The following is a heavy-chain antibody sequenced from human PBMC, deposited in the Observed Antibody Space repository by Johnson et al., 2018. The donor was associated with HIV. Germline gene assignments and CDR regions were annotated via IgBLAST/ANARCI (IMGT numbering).Heavy chain of an antibody. J-gene: IGHJ3*02. CDR2: ISYDGNNK. V-gene: IGHV3-30*18. Sequence: QVQLVESGGGVVQPGRSLRLSCAASGFTFSSYGMHWVRQAPGKGLEWVAVISYDGNNKYYVDSVKGRFTISRDNSKNTLYLQMNSRRPEDTAVYYCAKERRAPRAFDIWGQGTMVTVSS. CDR1: GFTFSSYG. CDR3: AKERRAPRAFDI.